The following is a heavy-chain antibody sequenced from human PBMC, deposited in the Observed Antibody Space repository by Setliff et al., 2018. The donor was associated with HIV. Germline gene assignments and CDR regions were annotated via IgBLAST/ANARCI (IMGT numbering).Heavy chain of an antibody. V-gene: IGHV1-3*01. CDR2: INAGNGNT. CDR3: ARSRSGWSSPFDY. J-gene: IGHJ4*02. CDR1: GYTFTDYA. Sequence: ASVKVSCKASGYTFTDYAMHWVRQAPGQSLEWMGWINAGNGNTKYSQKFQGRVTMTRDTSASTAYMELSSLRSDDMAVYYCARSRSGWSSPFDYWGQGTLVTVSS. D-gene: IGHD6-19*01.